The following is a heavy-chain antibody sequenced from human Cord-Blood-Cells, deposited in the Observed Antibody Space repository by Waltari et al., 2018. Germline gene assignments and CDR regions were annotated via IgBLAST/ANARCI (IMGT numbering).Heavy chain of an antibody. Sequence: QVQLVQSGAGVTKPESSLQVFCKASGGTLCSYDISWVCKAPGKGLEWIGRILPIFGTANYAQKCQGRVTITADESTSTAYMELSSRRSEDTAVYDCARGGEDWGDAFDIWVQGTIVTVSS. CDR3: ARGGEDWGDAFDI. J-gene: IGHJ3*02. D-gene: IGHD3-16*01. V-gene: IGHV1-69*18. CDR1: GGTLCSYD. CDR2: ILPIFGTA.